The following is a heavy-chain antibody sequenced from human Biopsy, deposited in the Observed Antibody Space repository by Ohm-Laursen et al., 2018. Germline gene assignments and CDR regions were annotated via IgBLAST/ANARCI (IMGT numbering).Heavy chain of an antibody. Sequence: SSVKVSCKPLGYTFSSYNVHWVRQATGQGLEWMGWMNPNSGNTGYAQKFQGRVTMTRNTSISTAYMELSSLTSVDTAVYYCARDFNYDGGGSFNFDYWGQGTLVTVSS. CDR2: MNPNSGNT. J-gene: IGHJ4*02. CDR3: ARDFNYDGGGSFNFDY. CDR1: GYTFSSYN. V-gene: IGHV1-8*02. D-gene: IGHD3-22*01.